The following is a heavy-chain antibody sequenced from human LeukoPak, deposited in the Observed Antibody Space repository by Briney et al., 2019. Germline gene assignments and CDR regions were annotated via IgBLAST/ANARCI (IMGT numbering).Heavy chain of an antibody. CDR1: GGSLRADF. CDR3: ARAPDRIRFDP. Sequence: PSETLSLTCAVSGGSLRADFWSWIRQPPGKGLEWIGDIHPGGSTKYNPSLESRVTISVDTSKNQFSLRLTSVTAADTAVYYCARAPDRIRFDPWGQGALVTVSS. D-gene: IGHD1-14*01. V-gene: IGHV4-34*01. CDR2: IHPGGST. J-gene: IGHJ5*02.